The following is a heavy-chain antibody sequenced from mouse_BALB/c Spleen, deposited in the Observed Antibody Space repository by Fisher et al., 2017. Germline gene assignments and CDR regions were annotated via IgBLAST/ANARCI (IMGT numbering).Heavy chain of an antibody. Sequence: KFKGKATLTADKSSSTAYMQLSSLTSEDSAVYYCARRWYYAMDYWGQGTSVTVSS. J-gene: IGHJ4*01. CDR3: ARRWYYAMDY. V-gene: IGHV1-4*01. D-gene: IGHD1-1*02.